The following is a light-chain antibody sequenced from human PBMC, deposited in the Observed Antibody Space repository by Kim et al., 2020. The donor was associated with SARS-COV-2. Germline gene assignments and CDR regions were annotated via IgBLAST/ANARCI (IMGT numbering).Light chain of an antibody. V-gene: IGLV2-14*03. Sequence: GQSITISCTGTSSYVGGYNYVSWYQQHPGKAPKLMIYDVSNRPSGVSNRFSGSKSGNTASLTISGLQAEDEADYYCSSYTSSRTLVFGTGTKVTVL. CDR2: DVS. CDR1: SSYVGGYNY. J-gene: IGLJ1*01. CDR3: SSYTSSRTLV.